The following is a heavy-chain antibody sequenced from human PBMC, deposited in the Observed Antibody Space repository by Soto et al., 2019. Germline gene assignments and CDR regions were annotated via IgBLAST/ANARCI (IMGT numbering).Heavy chain of an antibody. D-gene: IGHD3-22*01. CDR3: TRLIYDSRLNYFYFDL. Sequence: SETLSLTCVFSCGARIGRNWWSWVRQAPGKGLEWIGEVFHSGDTTYSPSPRSRVTISVDKSKNQFSRHLNSVTAAATAVYYCTRLIYDSRLNYFYFDLWGQGALVTVSS. J-gene: IGHJ4*02. CDR1: CGARIGRNW. CDR2: VFHSGDT. V-gene: IGHV4-4*02.